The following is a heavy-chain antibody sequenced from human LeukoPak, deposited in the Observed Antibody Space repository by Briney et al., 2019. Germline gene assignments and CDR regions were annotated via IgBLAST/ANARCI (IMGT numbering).Heavy chain of an antibody. CDR2: ISYDGSNK. CDR1: GFTFSSYA. D-gene: IGHD3-22*01. V-gene: IGHV3-30-3*01. CDR3: ARDFFNYYDSSGYFV. Sequence: GRSLRLSCAASGFTFSSYAMHWVRQAPGKGLEWVAVISYDGSNKYYADSVKGRFTISRDNSKNTLYLQMNSLRAEDTAVYYCARDFFNYYDSSGYFVWGQGTLVTVSS. J-gene: IGHJ4*02.